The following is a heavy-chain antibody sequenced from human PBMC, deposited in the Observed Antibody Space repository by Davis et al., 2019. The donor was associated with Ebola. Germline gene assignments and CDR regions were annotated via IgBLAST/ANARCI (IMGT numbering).Heavy chain of an antibody. CDR1: GFVFSSYV. CDR2: IGLSADT. J-gene: IGHJ3*01. D-gene: IGHD6-19*01. V-gene: IGHV3-23*01. Sequence: GESLKIPCAASGFVFSSYVMSWVRRAPGKGLEWVSTIGLSADTYYADSVKGRFTISRDNSKNTLLLQMNSLRVEDTAIYYCAKDTSSVWFDVWGQGTMVTVSS. CDR3: AKDTSSVWFDV.